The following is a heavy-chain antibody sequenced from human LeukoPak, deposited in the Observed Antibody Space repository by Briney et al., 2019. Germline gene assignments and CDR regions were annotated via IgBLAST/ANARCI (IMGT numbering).Heavy chain of an antibody. Sequence: ASVEVSCKASGYTFTGYYMHWVRQAPGQGLELMGWINPNSGGTNYAQKFQGRVTMTRDTSISTAYMELTRLSSDDTAVYYCARTGDLDYWGQGTLVTVSS. V-gene: IGHV1-2*02. D-gene: IGHD7-27*01. CDR3: ARTGDLDY. J-gene: IGHJ4*02. CDR1: GYTFTGYY. CDR2: INPNSGGT.